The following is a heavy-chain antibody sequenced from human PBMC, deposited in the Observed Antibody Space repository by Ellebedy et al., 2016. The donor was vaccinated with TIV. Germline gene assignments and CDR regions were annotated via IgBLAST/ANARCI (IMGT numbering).Heavy chain of an antibody. CDR3: ARGVQKRFLEWLIWYFDL. CDR2: IYHSGST. V-gene: IGHV4-30-2*01. CDR1: GGSISSGGYS. J-gene: IGHJ2*01. Sequence: SETLSLXXAVSGGSISSGGYSWSWIRQPPGKGLEWIGYIYHSGSTYYNPSLKSRVTISVDTSKNQFSLKLSSVTAADTAVYYCARGVQKRFLEWLIWYFDLWGRGTLVTVSS. D-gene: IGHD3-3*01.